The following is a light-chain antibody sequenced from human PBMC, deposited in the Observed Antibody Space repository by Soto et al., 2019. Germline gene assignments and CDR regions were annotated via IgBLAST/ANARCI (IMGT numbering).Light chain of an antibody. CDR1: QDVSSTD. CDR3: QHYGTSPKWT. V-gene: IGKV3-20*01. J-gene: IGKJ1*01. CDR2: GTS. Sequence: EIVLTQSPGTLPLSPGERVTLSCRASQDVSSTDLTWYQQKPGQAPRVLIYGTSTRATGIPDRFSGSGSGTDFTLTINRLEPEDFAVYYCQHYGTSPKWTFGPGTKVEI.